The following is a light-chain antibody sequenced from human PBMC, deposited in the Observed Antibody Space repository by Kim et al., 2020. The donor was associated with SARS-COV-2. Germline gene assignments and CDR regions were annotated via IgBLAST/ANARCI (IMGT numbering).Light chain of an antibody. CDR1: QDISNS. CDR2: DAF. Sequence: ASTEDRVTIPCRASQDISNSLAWYQQKPGKAPELLIYDAFTLQSGVSPRFSGSRSGTDFTLTISSLQSEDFATYYCQQHYIYPLTFGGGTKVDIK. J-gene: IGKJ4*01. V-gene: IGKV1-8*01. CDR3: QQHYIYPLT.